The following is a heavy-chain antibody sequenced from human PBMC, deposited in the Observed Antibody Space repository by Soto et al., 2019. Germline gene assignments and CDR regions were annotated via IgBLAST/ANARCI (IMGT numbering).Heavy chain of an antibody. Sequence: ASVRVACKSSGGTFSSYGMSWVRQAPGQGLEWMGGIIPIFGTASYAQKFQDRVTIKADESTSTAYMELRRLRFEDTAVYYCARDRIAVAGPPPYYYYGMDVWGQVTTVTVSS. CDR2: IIPIFGTA. D-gene: IGHD6-19*01. CDR1: GGTFSSYG. V-gene: IGHV1-69*13. CDR3: ARDRIAVAGPPPYYYYGMDV. J-gene: IGHJ6*02.